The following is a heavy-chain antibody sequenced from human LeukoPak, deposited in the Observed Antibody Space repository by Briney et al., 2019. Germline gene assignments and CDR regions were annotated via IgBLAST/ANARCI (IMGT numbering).Heavy chain of an antibody. CDR3: ARVVVGHGSGSYYDPCGYFDY. Sequence: PSETLSLTCAVYGGSFSGYYWSWIRQPPGKGLEWIGEINHSGSTNYNPSLKSRVTISVDTSENQFSLKLSSVTAADTAVYYCARVVVGHGSGSYYDPCGYFDYWGQGTLVTVSS. CDR1: GGSFSGYY. D-gene: IGHD3-10*01. J-gene: IGHJ4*02. CDR2: INHSGST. V-gene: IGHV4-34*01.